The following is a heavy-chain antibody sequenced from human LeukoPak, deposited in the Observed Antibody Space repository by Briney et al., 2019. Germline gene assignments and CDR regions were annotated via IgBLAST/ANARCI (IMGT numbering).Heavy chain of an antibody. D-gene: IGHD3-9*01. V-gene: IGHV1-18*04. CDR2: ISAYNGNT. CDR3: ARDSVGYYDILTGYYYPSRFDY. CDR1: GYTFTSYG. J-gene: IGHJ4*02. Sequence: GASVKVSCKASGYTFTSYGISWVRQAPGQGLEWVGWISAYNGNTNYAQKLQGRVTMTTDTSTSTAYMELRSLRSDDTAVYYCARDSVGYYDILTGYYYPSRFDYWGQGTLVTVSS.